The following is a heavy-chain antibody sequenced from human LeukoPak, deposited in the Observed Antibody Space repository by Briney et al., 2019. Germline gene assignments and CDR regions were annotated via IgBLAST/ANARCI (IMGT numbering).Heavy chain of an antibody. CDR2: ISHSEGT. D-gene: IGHD6-13*01. CDR3: ARAYRSSWYANWFDP. J-gene: IGHJ5*02. CDR1: GDSISSSSYS. Sequence: SETLSLTCTVSGDSISSSSYSWGWVRQPPGEGLEWIGSISHSEGTFYNPSLRSPVTISVDTSKNQFSLKLNSVTAADTAVYYCARAYRSSWYANWFDPWGQGTLVTVSS. V-gene: IGHV4-39*07.